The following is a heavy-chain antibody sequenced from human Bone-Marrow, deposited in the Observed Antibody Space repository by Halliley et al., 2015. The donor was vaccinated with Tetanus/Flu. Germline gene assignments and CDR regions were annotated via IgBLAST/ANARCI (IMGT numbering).Heavy chain of an antibody. J-gene: IGHJ4*02. CDR1: VGSITSSNW. CDR2: INYSGNT. V-gene: IGHV4-39*01. CDR3: ARLLVGATTGNLFDY. D-gene: IGHD1-26*01. Sequence: TLSLTCAVSVGSITSSNWWSWVRQPPGKGLEWIGSINYSGNTYYNSSLKSRVTISVDTSKNQFSLKGSSVTAADTAVYYCARLLVGATTGNLFDYWGQGTLVTVSS.